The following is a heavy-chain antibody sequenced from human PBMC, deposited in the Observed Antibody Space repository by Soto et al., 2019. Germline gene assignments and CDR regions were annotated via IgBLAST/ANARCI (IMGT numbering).Heavy chain of an antibody. J-gene: IGHJ1*01. D-gene: IGHD1-7*01. Sequence: VQLQGSGPGLLKPSQTLSLTCTVSGASVNTGDYYWSYIRQPPGKGLEWLGYIFYSGDTYYNPALKSRATISRNSDRNQFSLPLTSVTDADAALYYCVGTGTTDDFWGQGTLVTVSS. CDR1: GASVNTGDYY. V-gene: IGHV4-30-4*01. CDR3: VGTGTTDDF. CDR2: IFYSGDT.